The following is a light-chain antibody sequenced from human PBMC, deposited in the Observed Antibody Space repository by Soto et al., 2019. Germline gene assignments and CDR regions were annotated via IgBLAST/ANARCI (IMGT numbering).Light chain of an antibody. CDR2: TAS. CDR3: QQRNSYPIT. CDR1: QGISSY. J-gene: IGKJ5*01. Sequence: DIQLTQSPSFLSASVGDGITITCRASQGISSYLAWYQQKPGKAPKLLIHTASTLQSGVPSRFSGSGAGTEFPLTISSLQPEDFATYYCQQRNSYPITFGQGTRLEIK. V-gene: IGKV1-9*01.